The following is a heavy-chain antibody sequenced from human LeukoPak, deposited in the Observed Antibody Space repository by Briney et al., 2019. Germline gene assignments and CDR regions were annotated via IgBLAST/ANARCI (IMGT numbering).Heavy chain of an antibody. V-gene: IGHV1-69*05. CDR3: ARFADPRSGPGDYFDY. CDR1: GGTFSSYA. CDR2: IIPIFGTA. Sequence: EASVKVSCKASGGTFSSYAISWVRQAPGQGLEWMGGIIPIFGTANYAQKFQGRVTITTDESTSTAYMELSSLRSEDTAAYYCARFADPRSGPGDYFDYWGQGTLVTVSS. J-gene: IGHJ4*02. D-gene: IGHD2-15*01.